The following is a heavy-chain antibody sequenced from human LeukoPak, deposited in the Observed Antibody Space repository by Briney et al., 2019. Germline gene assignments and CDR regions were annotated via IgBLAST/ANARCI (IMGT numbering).Heavy chain of an antibody. CDR3: ARDRGIAAAADAFDI. D-gene: IGHD6-13*01. CDR1: GGSISSGGYS. Sequence: PSETLSLTCAVSGGSISSGGYSWTWIRQPPGKGLEWIGYIYDTGRTFYNSSLKSRVTISVDTSKNQFSLKLSSVTAADTAVYYCARDRGIAAAADAFDIWGQGTMVTVSS. CDR2: IYDTGRT. V-gene: IGHV4-30-4*07. J-gene: IGHJ3*02.